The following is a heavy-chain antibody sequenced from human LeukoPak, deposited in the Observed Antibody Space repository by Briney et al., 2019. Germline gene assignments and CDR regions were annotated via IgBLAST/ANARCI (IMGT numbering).Heavy chain of an antibody. CDR1: GGSISSGGFY. CDR3: ARERVEIRGKWFDP. Sequence: SETLSLTCSVSGGSISSGGFYWSWIRQHPGKGLEWIGYIYYSGSTYYNPSLKSRFTISVDTSKNQFSLKLSSVTAADTAVYYCARERVEIRGKWFDPWGQGTLVTVSS. CDR2: IYYSGST. J-gene: IGHJ5*02. V-gene: IGHV4-31*03. D-gene: IGHD5-12*01.